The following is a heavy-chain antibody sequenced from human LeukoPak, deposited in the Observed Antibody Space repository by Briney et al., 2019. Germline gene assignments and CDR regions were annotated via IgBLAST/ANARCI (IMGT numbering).Heavy chain of an antibody. V-gene: IGHV3-30*18. CDR2: ISYDGSNK. J-gene: IGHJ3*02. Sequence: GGSLRLSCAASGFTFSSYGMHWVRQAPGKGLEWVAVISYDGSNKYYADSVKGRFTISRDNSKNTLYLQMNSLRAEDTAVYYCAKAMGRDQYYYDSSGLDAFDIWGQGTMVTVSS. CDR3: AKAMGRDQYYYDSSGLDAFDI. D-gene: IGHD3-22*01. CDR1: GFTFSSYG.